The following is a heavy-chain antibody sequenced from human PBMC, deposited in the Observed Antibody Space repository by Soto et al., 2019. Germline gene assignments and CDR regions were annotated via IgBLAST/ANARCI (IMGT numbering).Heavy chain of an antibody. Sequence: SETLSLTCTVSGGSISSSSYYWGWIRQPPGKGLEWIGSIYYSGSTYYNPSLKSRVTISVDTSKNQFSLKLSSVTAADTAVYYCARTVYDYVWGSPPPNNSSDYWGQGTLVTVSS. CDR1: GGSISSSSYY. CDR2: IYYSGST. V-gene: IGHV4-39*01. CDR3: ARTVYDYVWGSPPPNNSSDY. D-gene: IGHD3-16*01. J-gene: IGHJ4*02.